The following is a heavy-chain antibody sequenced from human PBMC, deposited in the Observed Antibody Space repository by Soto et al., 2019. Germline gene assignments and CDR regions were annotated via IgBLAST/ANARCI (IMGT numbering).Heavy chain of an antibody. CDR1: GYTFTSYY. CDR2: INPNSGST. D-gene: IGHD1-7*01. CDR3: AREVTPLTGTTIRGYYYYGMDV. J-gene: IGHJ6*02. V-gene: IGHV1-46*01. Sequence: GASVKVSCKASGYTFTSYYMHWVRQAPGQGLEWMGVINPNSGSTSYAQKFQGRVTMTRDTSTSTVYMELSSLRSEDTAVYYCAREVTPLTGTTIRGYYYYGMDVWGQGTTVTVSS.